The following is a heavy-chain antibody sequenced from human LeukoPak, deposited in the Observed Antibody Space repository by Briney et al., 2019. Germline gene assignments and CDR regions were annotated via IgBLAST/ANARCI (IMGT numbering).Heavy chain of an antibody. CDR1: GYTFTSYG. CDR2: INPNSGGT. V-gene: IGHV1-2*02. J-gene: IGHJ4*02. D-gene: IGHD5-12*01. Sequence: GASVKVSCKASGYTFTSYGISWVRQAPGQGLEWMGWINPNSGGTNYAQKFQGRVTMTRDTSISTAYMELSRLRSDDTAVYYCARAEWLRYFDYWGQGTLVTVSS. CDR3: ARAEWLRYFDY.